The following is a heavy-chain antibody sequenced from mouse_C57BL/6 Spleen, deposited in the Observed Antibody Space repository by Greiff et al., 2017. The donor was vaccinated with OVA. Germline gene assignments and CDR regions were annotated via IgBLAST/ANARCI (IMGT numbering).Heavy chain of an antibody. CDR2: IYPGGGYT. CDR1: GYTFTNYW. D-gene: IGHD1-1*02. J-gene: IGHJ4*01. V-gene: IGHV1-63*01. Sequence: VQLQQSGAELVRPGASVKMSCKASGYTFTNYWIGWVKQRPGHGLEWIGDIYPGGGYTNYNEKFKGKATLTADKSSSTAYMQVSSLTSEAAAIYYCARWGGSHAMDYWGQGTSVTVSS. CDR3: ARWGGSHAMDY.